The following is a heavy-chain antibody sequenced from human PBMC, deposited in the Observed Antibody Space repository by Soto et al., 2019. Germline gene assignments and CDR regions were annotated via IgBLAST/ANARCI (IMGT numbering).Heavy chain of an antibody. CDR2: IYWDDDK. CDR1: GFSLSSSGVG. CDR3: AHRFDPSSGGWDQGMFDH. Sequence: SGPTLVNPTQTLTLTCTFSGFSLSSSGVGVGWVRQPPGKALQWLVFIYWDDDKRYNPYVQSRLSISKDTSKNLVVLTMTNMAPVDTATYYCAHRFDPSSGGWDQGMFDHWGQGIPFTGSS. J-gene: IGHJ4*02. D-gene: IGHD2-15*01. V-gene: IGHV2-5*02.